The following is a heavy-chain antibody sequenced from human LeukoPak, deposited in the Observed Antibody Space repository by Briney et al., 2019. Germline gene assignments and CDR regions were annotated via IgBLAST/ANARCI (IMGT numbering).Heavy chain of an antibody. CDR3: AKVGPLAFYYRDV. CDR1: GFTFSSYG. Sequence: GGSLRLSGAASGFTFSSYGMHWVRQAPGKGLEWVAFIRYDGSNKYYADSVKGRFTISRDNSKNTLYLQMNSLRAEDTAVYYCAKVGPLAFYYRDVWGKGTTVTVSS. J-gene: IGHJ6*03. D-gene: IGHD3-10*01. V-gene: IGHV3-30*02. CDR2: IRYDGSNK.